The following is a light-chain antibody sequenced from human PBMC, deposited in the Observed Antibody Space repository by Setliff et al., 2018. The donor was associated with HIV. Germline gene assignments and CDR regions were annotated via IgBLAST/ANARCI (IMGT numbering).Light chain of an antibody. CDR2: EVS. J-gene: IGLJ1*01. V-gene: IGLV2-14*01. Sequence: QSALAQPASVSGSPGQSITISCTGSSSDIGTYNFVSWYQQYPGKAPKVVIYEVSIRPSGISNRFSGSKSGNTASLTISGLQPEDDADYYCTSYTTSSAPLVFGSGTKGTVL. CDR3: TSYTTSSAPLV. CDR1: SSDIGTYNF.